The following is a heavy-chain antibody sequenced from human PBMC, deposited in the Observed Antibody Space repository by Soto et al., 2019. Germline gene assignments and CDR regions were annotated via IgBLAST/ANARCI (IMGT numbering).Heavy chain of an antibody. V-gene: IGHV4-59*08. CDR3: ARHVSSGYYDIDY. J-gene: IGHJ4*02. CDR1: GGSISSYY. D-gene: IGHD3-22*01. CDR2: IYYSGST. Sequence: SETLSLTCTVSGGSISSYYWSWIRQPPGKGLEWIGYIYYSGSTNYNPSLKSRVTISVDTSKNQFSLKLSSVTAADTAVYYCARHVSSGYYDIDYWGQGTLVTVSS.